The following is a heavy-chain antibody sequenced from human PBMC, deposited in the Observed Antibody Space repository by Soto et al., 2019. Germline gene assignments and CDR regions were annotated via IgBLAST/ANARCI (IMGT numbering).Heavy chain of an antibody. V-gene: IGHV4-34*01. CDR1: GGSFSGYY. CDR3: ARNRIQLWLGWFDP. Sequence: SETLSLTCAVYGGSFSGYYWSWIRQPPGKGLEWIGEINHSGSTNYNPSLKSRVTISVDTSKNQFSLKLSSVTAADTAVYYCARNRIQLWLGWFDPWGQGTLVTVSS. J-gene: IGHJ5*02. D-gene: IGHD5-18*01. CDR2: INHSGST.